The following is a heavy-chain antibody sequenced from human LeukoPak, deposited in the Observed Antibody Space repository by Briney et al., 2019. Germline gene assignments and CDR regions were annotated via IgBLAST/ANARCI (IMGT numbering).Heavy chain of an antibody. CDR2: IYTTGST. CDR3: VRVGGRIVGATKQLGY. Sequence: SETLSLTYTVSGVSISSGSYYWTWIRQPDGKGLEWIGRIYTTGSTNYNPSLKSRVTISVDTSKNQFSLKLSSATAADTAVYYCVRVGGRIVGATKQLGYWGQGTLVTVSS. V-gene: IGHV4-61*02. CDR1: GVSISSGSYY. J-gene: IGHJ4*02. D-gene: IGHD1-26*01.